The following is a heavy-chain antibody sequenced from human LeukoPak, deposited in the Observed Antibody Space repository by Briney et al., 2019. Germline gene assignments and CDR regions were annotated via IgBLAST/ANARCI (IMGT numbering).Heavy chain of an antibody. D-gene: IGHD1-1*01. V-gene: IGHV4-34*01. CDR1: GGYFSGYY. Sequence: SETLSLTCAVYGGYFSGYYWSWIRQPPGKGLEWIGEIDHSGSTNYNPSLKSRVTISVDTSKNQFSLKLSSVTAPDTAVYYCARGTISRHSAFDIWGQGTMVTVSS. CDR3: ARGTISRHSAFDI. J-gene: IGHJ3*02. CDR2: IDHSGST.